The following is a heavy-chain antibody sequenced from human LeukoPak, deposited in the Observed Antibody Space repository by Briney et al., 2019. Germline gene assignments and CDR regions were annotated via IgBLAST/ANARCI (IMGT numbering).Heavy chain of an antibody. V-gene: IGHV3-21*01. D-gene: IGHD3-3*01. J-gene: IGHJ6*03. CDR3: VRGSLASGVVVYYYYYLDV. CDR1: GFTFSSYS. CDR2: ISSSSSYI. Sequence: GGSLRLSCAASGFTFSSYSMNWVRQAPGKGLEWVSSISSSSSYIYYADSVKGRFTISRDNAKNSLYLQMNSLRAEDTAVYYCVRGSLASGVVVYYYYYLDVWGEGTTVTVSS.